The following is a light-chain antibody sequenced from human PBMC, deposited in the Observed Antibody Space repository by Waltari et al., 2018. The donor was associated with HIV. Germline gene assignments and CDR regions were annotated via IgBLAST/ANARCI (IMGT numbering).Light chain of an antibody. CDR1: QSLLSSSNDKNY. CDR3: QQYYTLRST. J-gene: IGKJ4*01. CDR2: WAS. V-gene: IGKV4-1*01. Sequence: DIVMTQSPDSLAESLGERATIDCKSSQSLLSSSNDKNYLAWYQQKPGQPPRLLLFWASTRESGVPDRFSGSGSGTDFSLTISRVQADDVAIYYCQQYYTLRSTFGGGTKIEI.